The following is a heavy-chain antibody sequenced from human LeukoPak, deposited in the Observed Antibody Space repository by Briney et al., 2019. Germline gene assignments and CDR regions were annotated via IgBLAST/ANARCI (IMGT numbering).Heavy chain of an antibody. J-gene: IGHJ6*03. CDR1: GASISNYY. CDR2: IYYTGRT. CDR3: ARVPYEITRSYYYYMDV. Sequence: SETLSLTCTVSGASISNYYWSWIRQPPGKGLEWIGYIYYTGRTNFNPSLKSRVTMSVDTSKNQLSLKLSSVTAADTAVYYCARVPYEITRSYYYYMDVWGKGTTVTVSS. V-gene: IGHV4-59*01. D-gene: IGHD1-20*01.